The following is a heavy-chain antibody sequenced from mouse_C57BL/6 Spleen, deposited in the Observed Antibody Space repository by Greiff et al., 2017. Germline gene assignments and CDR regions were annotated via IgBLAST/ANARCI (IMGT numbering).Heavy chain of an antibody. CDR2: ISSGGSYT. D-gene: IGHD2-5*01. CDR1: GFTFSSYG. J-gene: IGHJ2*01. CDR3: ATIYYSNYVLDY. Sequence: EVKLVESGGDLVKPGGSLKLSCAASGFTFSSYGMSWVRQTPDKRLEWVATISSGGSYTYYPDSVKGRFTISRDNAKNTLYLQMSSLKSEDTAMYYCATIYYSNYVLDYWGQGTTLTVSS. V-gene: IGHV5-6*01.